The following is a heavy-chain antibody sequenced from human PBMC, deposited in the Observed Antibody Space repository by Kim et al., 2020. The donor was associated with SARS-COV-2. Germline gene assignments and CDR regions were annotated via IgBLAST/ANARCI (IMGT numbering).Heavy chain of an antibody. V-gene: IGHV1-3*01. CDR1: GYTFLNYV. CDR2: ISLGNDNT. J-gene: IGHJ4*02. D-gene: IGHD6-19*01. Sequence: ASVKVSCKASGYTFLNYVMHWVRQAPGQRLEWMGLISLGNDNTKHSQKFQGRVTITRDKSASTAYMELSSLRSEDTAVYYCARGSGWAFDYWGQGTLVTV. CDR3: ARGSGWAFDY.